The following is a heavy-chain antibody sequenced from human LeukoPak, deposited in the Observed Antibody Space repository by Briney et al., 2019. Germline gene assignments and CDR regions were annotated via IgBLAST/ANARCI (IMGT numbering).Heavy chain of an antibody. Sequence: ASVKVSCKASGYTFTGYDINWVRQATGQGLEWMGWMNPNSGNTGYAQKFQGRVTMTRNTSISTAYMELSSLRSEDTAVYYCARTFAGSKYSYYYYYMDVWGKGTTVTISS. CDR1: GYTFTGYD. V-gene: IGHV1-8*01. J-gene: IGHJ6*03. D-gene: IGHD4-11*01. CDR3: ARTFAGSKYSYYYYYMDV. CDR2: MNPNSGNT.